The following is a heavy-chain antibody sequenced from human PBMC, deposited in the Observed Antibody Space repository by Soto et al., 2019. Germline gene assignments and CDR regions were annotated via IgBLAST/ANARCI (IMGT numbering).Heavy chain of an antibody. CDR2: IYYSGST. V-gene: IGHV4-39*01. Sequence: PSETLSLTCTVSGGSISSSSYYWGWIRQPPGKGLEWIGSIYYSGSTYYNPSLKSRVTISVDTSKNQFSLKLSSVTAADTAVYYCARTWLETGTTYVWNYYYYYGMDVWGQGTTVT. CDR1: GGSISSSSYY. CDR3: ARTWLETGTTYVWNYYYYYGMDV. J-gene: IGHJ6*02. D-gene: IGHD1-1*01.